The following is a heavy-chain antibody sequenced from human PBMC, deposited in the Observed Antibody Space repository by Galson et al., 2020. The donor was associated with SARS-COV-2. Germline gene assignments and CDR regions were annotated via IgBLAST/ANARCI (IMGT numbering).Heavy chain of an antibody. D-gene: IGHD1-26*01. CDR1: GGSISSGSYY. CDR2: IYTSGST. Sequence: SETLSLTCTVSGGSISSGSYYWSWIRQPAGKGLEWIGRIYTSGSTNYNPSLKSRVTISVDTSKNQFSLKLSSVTAADTAVYYCARELGSYLDYYYYMDVWGKGTTVTVSS. V-gene: IGHV4-61*02. J-gene: IGHJ6*03. CDR3: ARELGSYLDYYYYMDV.